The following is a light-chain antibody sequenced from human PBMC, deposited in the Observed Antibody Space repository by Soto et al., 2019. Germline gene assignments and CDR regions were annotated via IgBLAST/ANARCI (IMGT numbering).Light chain of an antibody. Sequence: EIVLTQSPGTLSFSPGERATLSCRASQSVSSTSLAWYQQKPGQAPRLLIYGASNRATGIPDRFSGSGSGTDFTLTISRREHEDFAVYYCQQYDGSPPWTFGLGTKVEFK. V-gene: IGKV3-20*01. CDR2: GAS. J-gene: IGKJ1*01. CDR1: QSVSSTS. CDR3: QQYDGSPPWT.